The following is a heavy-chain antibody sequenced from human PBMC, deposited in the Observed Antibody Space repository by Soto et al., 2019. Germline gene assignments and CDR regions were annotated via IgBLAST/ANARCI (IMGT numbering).Heavy chain of an antibody. CDR3: ARELRDGYQDY. Sequence: SETLSLTCTVSGGSISSGDYYWSWIRQPPGKGLEWIGYIYYSGSTYYNPSLKSRVTISVDTSKNQFSLKLSSVTAADTAVYYCARELRDGYQDYWGQGTLVTVS. V-gene: IGHV4-30-4*01. D-gene: IGHD5-12*01. CDR2: IYYSGST. CDR1: GGSISSGDYY. J-gene: IGHJ4*02.